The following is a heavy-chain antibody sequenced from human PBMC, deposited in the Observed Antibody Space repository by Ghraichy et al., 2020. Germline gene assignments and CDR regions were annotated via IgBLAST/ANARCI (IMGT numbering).Heavy chain of an antibody. CDR2: IKQDGSEK. D-gene: IGHD2-2*01. Sequence: GESLNISCAASGFTFSSYWMSWVRQAPGKGLEWVANIKQDGSEKYYVDSVKGRFTISRDNAKNSLYLQMNSLRAEDTAVYYCAREAGLSPIGYCSSTSCYGRYYYGMDVWGQGTTVTVSS. CDR1: GFTFSSYW. V-gene: IGHV3-7*01. CDR3: AREAGLSPIGYCSSTSCYGRYYYGMDV. J-gene: IGHJ6*02.